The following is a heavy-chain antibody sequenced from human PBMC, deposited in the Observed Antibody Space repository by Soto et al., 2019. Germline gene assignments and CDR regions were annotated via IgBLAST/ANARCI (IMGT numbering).Heavy chain of an antibody. Sequence: EVQLVESGGDLVQPGGSLRLSCVASGFALSSFWMTWVRQAPGKGLKWVAKIKGDGSEQNYVDSVSGRFTISRDNAKNSVYLQMNSLRVDDTAVYYCTRNQVKADYWGQGTLVTVSS. CDR3: TRNQVKADY. CDR1: GFALSSFW. V-gene: IGHV3-7*01. J-gene: IGHJ4*02. CDR2: IKGDGSEQ. D-gene: IGHD3-22*01.